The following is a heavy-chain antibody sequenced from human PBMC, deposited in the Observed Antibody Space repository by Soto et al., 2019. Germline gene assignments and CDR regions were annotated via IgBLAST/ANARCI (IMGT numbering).Heavy chain of an antibody. CDR1: GYTFTTYY. Sequence: QVQLVQSGTEVKEPGASVSLSCKASGYTFTTYYIHWVRQAPGKGLECIGMINPSGGSTTYAQNFKGRVNMTRDTSTSTVYMDLNSLRSDDTAVYYCARATSAGNGRRVDVWGQGTTVTVSS. J-gene: IGHJ6*02. D-gene: IGHD6-13*01. V-gene: IGHV1-46*01. CDR3: ARATSAGNGRRVDV. CDR2: INPSGGST.